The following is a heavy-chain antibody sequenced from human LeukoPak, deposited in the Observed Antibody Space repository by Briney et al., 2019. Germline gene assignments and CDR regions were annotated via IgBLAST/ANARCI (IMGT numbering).Heavy chain of an antibody. V-gene: IGHV3-23*01. Sequence: PGGSLRLSCAASGFSFSTSPMSWVRQPPGKGLEWVSAMNNGPGATFYRDSVRGRFTISRDDSKSTLYSQMNSLRAEDTGTYYCAKTHYDLLDVWGQGTTVTVSS. J-gene: IGHJ6*02. CDR3: AKTHYDLLDV. CDR1: GFSFSTSP. CDR2: MNNGPGAT. D-gene: IGHD5-12*01.